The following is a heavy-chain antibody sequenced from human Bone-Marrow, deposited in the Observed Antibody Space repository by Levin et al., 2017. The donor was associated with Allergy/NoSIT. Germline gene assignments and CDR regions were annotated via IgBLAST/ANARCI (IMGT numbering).Heavy chain of an antibody. CDR3: TKELRIGRSPEDAFDI. D-gene: IGHD3-16*01. V-gene: IGHV3-9*01. CDR1: GFTFDDYT. CDR2: IIWSSLRM. J-gene: IGHJ3*02. Sequence: PGGSLRLSCAASGFTFDDYTMHWVRQVPGKGLEWVSSIIWSSLRMVYADSVKGRFTISRDNAKNSLYLQMNNLRTEDTAFYYCTKELRIGRSPEDAFDIWGQGTMVTVSS.